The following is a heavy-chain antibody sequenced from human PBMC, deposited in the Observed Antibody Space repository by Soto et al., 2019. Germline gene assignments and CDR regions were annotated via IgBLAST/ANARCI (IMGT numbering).Heavy chain of an antibody. CDR3: AREGTGTAAFDY. J-gene: IGHJ4*02. CDR1: GGTFSSYA. V-gene: IGHV1-69*01. Sequence: QVQLVQSGAEVKKPGSSVKVSCKASGGTFSSYAISWVRQAPGQGLEWLGGIIPIFVTANYAQKFQGRVTITADESTSPAYMELSSLRSEDTAVYYCAREGTGTAAFDYWGQGTLVTVSS. D-gene: IGHD1-1*01. CDR2: IIPIFVTA.